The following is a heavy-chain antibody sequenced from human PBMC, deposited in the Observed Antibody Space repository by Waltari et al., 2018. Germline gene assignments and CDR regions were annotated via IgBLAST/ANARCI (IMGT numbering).Heavy chain of an antibody. CDR1: GYIFTGPF. D-gene: IGHD2-21*01. CDR3: ARDWGVVAAYNAFDF. CDR2: INPKSGDT. Sequence: QIQLVQSGAEVKKPGASVKVSCKAHGYIFTGPFIHWVRHTPGQGLEWMGWINPKSGDTNYAQKFKGRITMTRDTSINTVYLELKRLTSADTAVYFCARDWGVVAAYNAFDFWGQGTLVTVSS. V-gene: IGHV1-2*02. J-gene: IGHJ4*02.